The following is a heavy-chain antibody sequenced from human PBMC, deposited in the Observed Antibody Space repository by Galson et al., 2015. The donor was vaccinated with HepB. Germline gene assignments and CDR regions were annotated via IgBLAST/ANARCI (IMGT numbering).Heavy chain of an antibody. D-gene: IGHD3-10*01. Sequence: SCKASGYTFTSYYMHWVRQAPGQGLEWMGIINPSGGSTSYAQKLQGRVTMTRDTSTSTVYMELSSLRSEDTAVYYCARDNGSGSSPHYYFDYWGQGTLVTVSS. CDR3: ARDNGSGSSPHYYFDY. CDR1: GYTFTSYY. CDR2: INPSGGST. J-gene: IGHJ4*02. V-gene: IGHV1-46*04.